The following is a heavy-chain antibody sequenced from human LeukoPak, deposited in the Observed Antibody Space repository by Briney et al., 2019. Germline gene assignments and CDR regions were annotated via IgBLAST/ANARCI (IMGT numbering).Heavy chain of an antibody. CDR3: TRASGIAVAATGAFDT. CDR1: GFTFGDYA. CDR2: IRSKAYGGTT. D-gene: IGHD6-19*01. J-gene: IGHJ3*02. Sequence: GGPLRLSCTASGFTFGDYAMSWVRQAPGKGLEWVGFIRSKAYGGTTEYAASVKGRFTISRDDSKSIAYLQMNSLKTEDTAVYYCTRASGIAVAATGAFDTWGQGTMVTVSS. V-gene: IGHV3-49*04.